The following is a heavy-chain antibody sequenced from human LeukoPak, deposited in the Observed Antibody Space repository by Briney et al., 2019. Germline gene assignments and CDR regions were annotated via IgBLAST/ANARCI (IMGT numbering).Heavy chain of an antibody. J-gene: IGHJ4*02. D-gene: IGHD3-22*01. CDR3: ARGGYYDSSAYFDY. V-gene: IGHV3-21*06. Sequence: GGSLRLSCAASGFTFNSYSMNWVRQAPGKGLEWVSSISSSSTHIFYADSVKGRFTISRENAKNLLYLQMNSLRAEDTAVYYCARGGYYDSSAYFDYWGQGTLVTVSS. CDR1: GFTFNSYS. CDR2: ISSSSTHI.